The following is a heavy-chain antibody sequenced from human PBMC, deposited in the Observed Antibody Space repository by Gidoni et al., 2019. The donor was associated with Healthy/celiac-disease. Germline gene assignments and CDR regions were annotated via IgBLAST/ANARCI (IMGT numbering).Heavy chain of an antibody. CDR2: IIPIFGTA. CDR3: ASHRGGHAFDI. CDR1: GGTFSSYA. D-gene: IGHD3-10*01. J-gene: IGHJ3*02. V-gene: IGHV1-69*01. Sequence: QVQLVQSGAEVKKPASSVKVACNASGGTFSSYAIRWVRQAPGQGLEWMGGIIPIFGTANYAQKFQGRVTITADESTSTAYMELSSLRSEDTAVYYCASHRGGHAFDIWGQGTMVTVSS.